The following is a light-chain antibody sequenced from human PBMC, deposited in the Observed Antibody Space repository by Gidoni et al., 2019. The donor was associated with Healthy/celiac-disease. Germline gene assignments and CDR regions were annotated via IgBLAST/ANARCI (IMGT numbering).Light chain of an antibody. J-gene: IGKJ4*01. CDR2: DAS. CDR3: QQRSNWPPAT. V-gene: IGKV3-11*01. CDR1: QSVSSY. Sequence: IVLTQSPATLSLSPEERATLSCRASQSVSSYLAWYQQKPGQAPRLLIYDASNRATGIPARFSGSGSGTDFTLTISSLEPEDFAVYYCQQRSNWPPATFGGGTKVEIK.